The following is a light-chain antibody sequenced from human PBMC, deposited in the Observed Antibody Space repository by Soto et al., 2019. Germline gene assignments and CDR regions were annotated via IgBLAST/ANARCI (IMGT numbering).Light chain of an antibody. J-gene: IGKJ4*01. CDR1: ESVRYTF. CDR3: QQYSSSPLS. Sequence: IVFTRSRRSLSLSPLESATLSCRASESVRYTFLAWYQQKPGKAPRLLIHDAFSRDTGIPDRFSGSGSGTDFTLSISSLEPEDFAVYYCQQYSSSPLSFGGGTKVDIK. CDR2: DAF. V-gene: IGKV3-20*01.